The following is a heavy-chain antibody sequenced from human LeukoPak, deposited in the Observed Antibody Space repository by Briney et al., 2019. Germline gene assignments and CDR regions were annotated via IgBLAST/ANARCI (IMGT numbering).Heavy chain of an antibody. CDR1: GFTFSNHW. CDR2: INSDGSNT. D-gene: IGHD3-22*01. CDR3: ARGQWFSYYYYMDV. J-gene: IGHJ6*03. Sequence: GGSLRLSCAASGFTFSNHWMHWVRQAPGKGLVWVSRINSDGSNTSHADSVKGRITISRDNAKNTLYLQMNSLRAEDTGIYYCARGQWFSYYYYMDVWGKGTTVTVSS. V-gene: IGHV3-74*01.